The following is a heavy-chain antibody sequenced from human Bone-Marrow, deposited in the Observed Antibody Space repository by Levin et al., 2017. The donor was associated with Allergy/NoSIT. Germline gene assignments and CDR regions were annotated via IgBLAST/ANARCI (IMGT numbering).Heavy chain of an antibody. Sequence: SCAASGFSFNNYEMNWVRQAPGEGLEWVSYISASGSTMYYADSVKGRFTISRDDAENSLYLQMNSLRVDDTAFYYCARSLTVGADYWGQGTLVTVSS. CDR3: ARSLTVGADY. V-gene: IGHV3-48*03. D-gene: IGHD1-26*01. J-gene: IGHJ4*02. CDR2: ISASGSTM. CDR1: GFSFNNYE.